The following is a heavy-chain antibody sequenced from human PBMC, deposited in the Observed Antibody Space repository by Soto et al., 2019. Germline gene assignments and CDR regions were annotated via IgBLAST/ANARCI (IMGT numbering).Heavy chain of an antibody. D-gene: IGHD1-20*01. V-gene: IGHV4-59*01. Sequence: SETLSLTCTVSGVSITPYYWTWIRHPPGKGLEWIGYVYHTGNTYYNPSLKSRVTISLDTSKNQVSLRLRSVTAADTAVYYCAREQYNWKLWGQGTLVTVSS. CDR3: AREQYNWKL. CDR2: VYHTGNT. J-gene: IGHJ4*02. CDR1: GVSITPYY.